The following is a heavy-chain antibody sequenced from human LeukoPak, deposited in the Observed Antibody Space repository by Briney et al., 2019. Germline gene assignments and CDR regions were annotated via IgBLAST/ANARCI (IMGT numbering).Heavy chain of an antibody. V-gene: IGHV3-23*01. CDR2: ISGSGGST. CDR1: GFTFSSYA. Sequence: GGSLRLSCAASGFTFSSYAMSWVRQAPGKGLEWVSAISGSGGSTYYADSVKGRFTISRDNAKTSLFLHMNRLRAEDSAIYYCAAWIAETTQEFNSWGQGTLVTVSS. D-gene: IGHD1-7*01. CDR3: AAWIAETTQEFNS. J-gene: IGHJ4*02.